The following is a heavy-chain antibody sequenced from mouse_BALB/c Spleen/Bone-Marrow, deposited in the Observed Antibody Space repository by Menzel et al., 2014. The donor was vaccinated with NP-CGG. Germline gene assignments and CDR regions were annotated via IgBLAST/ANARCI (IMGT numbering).Heavy chain of an antibody. J-gene: IGHJ2*01. CDR1: GYTFTSYT. D-gene: IGHD1-1*01. CDR2: INPSSGYT. Sequence: QVQLKESGAELARPGASVKMSCKASGYTFTSYTMHWVKQRPGQGLEWIGYINPSSGYTNYNQKFKDKATLTADKSSSTAYMQLCSLTSEDSAVYYCARGGNFDYWGQGTTLTVSS. CDR3: ARGGNFDY. V-gene: IGHV1-4*01.